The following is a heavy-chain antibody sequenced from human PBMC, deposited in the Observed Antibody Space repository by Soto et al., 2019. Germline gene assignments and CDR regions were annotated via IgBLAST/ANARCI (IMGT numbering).Heavy chain of an antibody. V-gene: IGHV1-18*01. J-gene: IGHJ4*02. Sequence: ASVKVSCKASGYTFISHGISWVRQAPGQGLEWMGWISAYTGNTNYAQKLEGRVTMTTDTSTSTAYMQLRSLRSDDTAVYYCARDFSNGYTDYWGQGTLVTVSS. CDR3: ARDFSNGYTDY. D-gene: IGHD5-18*01. CDR2: ISAYTGNT. CDR1: GYTFISHG.